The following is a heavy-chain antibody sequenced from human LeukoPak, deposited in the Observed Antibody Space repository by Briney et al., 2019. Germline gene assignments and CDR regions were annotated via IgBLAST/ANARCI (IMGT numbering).Heavy chain of an antibody. CDR3: ARVPYDFWSVEPAYFDY. J-gene: IGHJ4*02. V-gene: IGHV4-4*02. CDR1: GGSISSSNW. D-gene: IGHD3-3*01. CDR2: IYHSGST. Sequence: ASGTLSLTCAVSGGSISSSNWWSWVRQPPGKGLEWIGEIYHSGSTNYNPSLKSRVTISVDKSKNQFSLKLSSVTAADTAVYYCARVPYDFWSVEPAYFDYWGQGTLVTVSS.